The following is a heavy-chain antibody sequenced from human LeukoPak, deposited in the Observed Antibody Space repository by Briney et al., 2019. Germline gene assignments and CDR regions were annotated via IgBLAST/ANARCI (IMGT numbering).Heavy chain of an antibody. CDR3: VRGLVGYD. CDR1: GFTVSNNY. Sequence: GGSLRLSCAASGFTVSNNYMSWVRQAPGKGREWVSDVYSGGGTYYADSVEGRFTISRDISKNALYLQMNSVRPEYTAVYYCVRGLVGYDWGQGTRVTVSS. CDR2: VYSGGGT. V-gene: IGHV3-53*01. J-gene: IGHJ4*02. D-gene: IGHD2-8*02.